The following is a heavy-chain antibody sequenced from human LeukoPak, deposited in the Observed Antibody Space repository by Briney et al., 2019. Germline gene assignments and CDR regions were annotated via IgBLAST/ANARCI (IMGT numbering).Heavy chain of an antibody. J-gene: IGHJ4*02. D-gene: IGHD3-10*01. V-gene: IGHV3-13*01. CDR2: IGTAGDT. Sequence: GGSLRLSCAASGFTFSSYDMHWVRQATGKGLGWVSAIGTAGDTYYPDSVKGRFTISRENAKNSLYLQMNSLRAGDTAVYYCVAIPTMVILGPPGPEVVYWGQGTLVTVSS. CDR3: VAIPTMVILGPPGPEVVY. CDR1: GFTFSSYD.